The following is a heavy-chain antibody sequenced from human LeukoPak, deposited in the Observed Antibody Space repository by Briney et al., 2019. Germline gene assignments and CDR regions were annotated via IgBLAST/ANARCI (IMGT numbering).Heavy chain of an antibody. J-gene: IGHJ4*02. D-gene: IGHD2-21*02. CDR2: INHSGST. CDR3: ARXSYCGGDCYPRPFDY. Sequence: SETLSLTCAVYGGSFSGYYWSWIRQPPGKGLEWIGEINHSGSTNYNPSLKSRVTISVDTSKNQFSLKLSSVTAADTAVYYCARXSYCGGDCYPRPFDYWGQGTXXTXXS. CDR1: GGSFSGYY. V-gene: IGHV4-34*01.